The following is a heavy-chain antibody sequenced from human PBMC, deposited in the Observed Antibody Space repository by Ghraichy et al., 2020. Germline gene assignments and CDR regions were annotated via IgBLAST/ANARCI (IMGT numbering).Heavy chain of an antibody. Sequence: GGSLRLSCAASGFTFDDYTMHWVRQAPGKGLEWVSLISWDGGSTYYADSVKGRFTISRDNSKNSLYLQMNSLRTEDTALYYCAKDRSSHTDYYDSSGYHPWGQGTLVTVSS. CDR3: AKDRSSHTDYYDSSGYHP. CDR1: GFTFDDYT. D-gene: IGHD3-22*01. CDR2: ISWDGGST. V-gene: IGHV3-43*01. J-gene: IGHJ5*02.